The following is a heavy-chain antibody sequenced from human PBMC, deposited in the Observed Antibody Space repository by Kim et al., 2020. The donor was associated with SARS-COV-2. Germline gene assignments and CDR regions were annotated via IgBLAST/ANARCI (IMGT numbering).Heavy chain of an antibody. V-gene: IGHV4-34*01. CDR2: INQSGST. CDR3: ARGRVGVIPSPILGLGPFWIYHYKDV. CDR1: GESFSDYS. Sequence: SETLSLTCAVFGESFSDYSWTWIRQSPGKGLEWIGEINQSGSTKYNPSLKSRVTISIDTSKNHFSLKVTSVTAADTAIYYCARGRVGVIPSPILGLGPFWIYHYKDVWGKGAAVTVS. D-gene: IGHD3-3*01. J-gene: IGHJ6*03.